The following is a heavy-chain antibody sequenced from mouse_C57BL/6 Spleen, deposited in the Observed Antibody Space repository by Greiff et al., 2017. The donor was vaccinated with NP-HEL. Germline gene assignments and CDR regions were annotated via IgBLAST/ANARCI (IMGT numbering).Heavy chain of an antibody. V-gene: IGHV1-64*01. CDR1: GYTFTSYW. Sequence: QVQLKQPGAELVKPGASVKLSCKASGYTFTSYWMHWVKQRPGQGLEWIGMIHPNSGGTNYNEKFKSKATLTVDKSSSTAYLHLSSLTSEDSAVYYCARDNYYVSSYHDYWGQGTTLTVSS. CDR2: IHPNSGGT. D-gene: IGHD1-1*01. CDR3: ARDNYYVSSYHDY. J-gene: IGHJ2*01.